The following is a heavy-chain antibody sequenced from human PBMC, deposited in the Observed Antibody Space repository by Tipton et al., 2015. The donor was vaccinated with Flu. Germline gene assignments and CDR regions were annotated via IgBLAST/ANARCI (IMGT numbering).Heavy chain of an antibody. CDR3: ARAPFRYYGSGSFDY. CDR2: IYYGGST. CDR1: GGSVSTGGYY. V-gene: IGHV4-31*02. J-gene: IGHJ4*02. Sequence: SGGSVSTGGYYLSWIRQHPGKGLEWIGYIYYGGSTYYNPSLKSRVAISVDASKNQFSLKLTSVTAADTAVYFCARAPFRYYGSGSFDYWGQGTPVTVSS. D-gene: IGHD3-10*01.